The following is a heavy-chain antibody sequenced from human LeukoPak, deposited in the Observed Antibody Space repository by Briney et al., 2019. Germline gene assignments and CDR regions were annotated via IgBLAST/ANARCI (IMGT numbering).Heavy chain of an antibody. CDR2: INSDGSST. D-gene: IGHD3-10*01. CDR3: XRDXITMVRGVTLDY. J-gene: IGHJ4*02. V-gene: IGHV3-74*01. CDR1: GFTFSSYW. Sequence: GGSLRLSCAASGFTFSSYWMHWVRQAPGKGLVWVSRINSDGSSTSYADSVKGRFTISRDNAKNTLYLQMNSLRDEDTAVYYCXRDXITMVRGVTLDYWGQGTLVTVSS.